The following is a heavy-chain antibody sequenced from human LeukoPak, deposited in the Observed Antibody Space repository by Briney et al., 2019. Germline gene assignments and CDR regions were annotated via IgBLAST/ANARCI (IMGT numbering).Heavy chain of an antibody. V-gene: IGHV4-34*01. Sequence: PSETLSLTCAVYGESFSGYYWSWIRQPPGKGLEWIGDINHSGSTNYNPSLKSRVTISVDTSKNQFSLKLSSVTAADTAVYYCARHIREYRSGWYGFGYWGQGTLVTVSS. CDR2: INHSGST. CDR1: GESFSGYY. D-gene: IGHD6-19*01. CDR3: ARHIREYRSGWYGFGY. J-gene: IGHJ4*02.